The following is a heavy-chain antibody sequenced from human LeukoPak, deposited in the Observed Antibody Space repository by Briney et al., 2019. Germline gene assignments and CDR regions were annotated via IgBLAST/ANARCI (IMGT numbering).Heavy chain of an antibody. Sequence: NASETLSLTCTVSGGSISSYYWSWIRQPPGKGLEWIGYIYYSGSTNYNPSLKSRVTISVDTSKNQFSLKLNSVTAADTALYFCARSYYDFWSGFYSDFWGQGALVTVSS. V-gene: IGHV4-59*01. J-gene: IGHJ4*02. CDR3: ARSYYDFWSGFYSDF. CDR1: GGSISSYY. D-gene: IGHD3-3*01. CDR2: IYYSGST.